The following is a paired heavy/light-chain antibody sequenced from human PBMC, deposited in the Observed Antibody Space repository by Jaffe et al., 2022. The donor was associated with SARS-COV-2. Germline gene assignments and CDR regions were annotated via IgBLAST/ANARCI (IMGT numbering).Light chain of an antibody. CDR2: SNN. CDR3: ATWDDSLSCVI. V-gene: IGLV1-44*01. CDR1: RSNIGGNT. J-gene: IGLJ2*01. Sequence: QSVLTQPPSASGTPGQRVTISCSGTRSNIGGNTVEWYQQFPGTAPKLLVYSNNQRPSGVPDRFSASKSGTSASLAISGLQSEDEAGYFCATWDDSLSCVIFGGGTNLTVL.
Heavy chain of an antibody. CDR2: IFFSGTT. CDR1: GDSIINSPYF. Sequence: QPQLQASGPGLVKPAETLSLSCTVSGDSIINSPYFWGWIRQPPGKGLEWIGSIFFSGTTHYNPSLRSRVTISVDTSKNQFFLNLSSMTAADTAVYYCSRSAVQRVVRGGFHHWGQGTLVTVSS. D-gene: IGHD2-15*01. V-gene: IGHV4-39*01. CDR3: SRSAVQRVVRGGFHH. J-gene: IGHJ4*02.